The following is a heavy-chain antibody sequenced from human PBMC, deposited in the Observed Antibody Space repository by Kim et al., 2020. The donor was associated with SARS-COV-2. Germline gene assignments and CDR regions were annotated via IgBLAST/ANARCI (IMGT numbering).Heavy chain of an antibody. Sequence: GGSLRLSCAASGFTFSSYSMNWVRQAPGKGLDWVSSISSSSSYIYYADSVKGRFTISRDNAKNSLYLQMNSLRAEDTAVYYCARAQPYYYDSSGYYYIDYWGQGTLVTVSS. CDR2: ISSSSSYI. CDR1: GFTFSSYS. CDR3: ARAQPYYYDSSGYYYIDY. V-gene: IGHV3-21*01. D-gene: IGHD3-22*01. J-gene: IGHJ4*02.